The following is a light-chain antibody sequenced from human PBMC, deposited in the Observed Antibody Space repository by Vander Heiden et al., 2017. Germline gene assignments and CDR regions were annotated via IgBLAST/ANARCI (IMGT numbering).Light chain of an antibody. CDR3: QQYYSTPPT. J-gene: IGKJ1*01. Sequence: IVMTQSPDSLAGSLGERATINCRSSQNLFSSSNIKTYLAWYQQRPGQPPKLLISGASTRETGVPDRFSGSGSGTDFTLTITSLQAEDVAVYSCQQYYSTPPTFGQGTKVEIK. V-gene: IGKV4-1*01. CDR1: QNLFSSSNIKTY. CDR2: GAS.